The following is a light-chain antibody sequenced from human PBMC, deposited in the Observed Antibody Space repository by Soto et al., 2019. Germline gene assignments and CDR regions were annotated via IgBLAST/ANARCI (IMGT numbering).Light chain of an antibody. CDR2: DAS. Sequence: DIPMTQSPSSLSASVGDRVTITCRASQVISNHLAWFQQKPGKPPKSLIYDASSLQSGVPSKFSGSGSGTDFTLTISSLQPEDFATYYCQQYHNYPVTFGGGTKVEIK. CDR1: QVISNH. CDR3: QQYHNYPVT. V-gene: IGKV1-16*02. J-gene: IGKJ4*01.